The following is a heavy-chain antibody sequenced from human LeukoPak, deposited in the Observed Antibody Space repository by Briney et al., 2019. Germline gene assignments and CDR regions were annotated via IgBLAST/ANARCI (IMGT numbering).Heavy chain of an antibody. Sequence: GASVKVSCKASGYTLTSYGISWVRQAPGQGLEWMGWISAYNGNTNYAQKLQGRVTMTTDTSTSTAYMELRSLRSDDTAVYYCARDLKWFGELLSLNYWGQGTLVTASS. CDR1: GYTLTSYG. CDR2: ISAYNGNT. J-gene: IGHJ4*02. CDR3: ARDLKWFGELLSLNY. V-gene: IGHV1-18*01. D-gene: IGHD3-10*01.